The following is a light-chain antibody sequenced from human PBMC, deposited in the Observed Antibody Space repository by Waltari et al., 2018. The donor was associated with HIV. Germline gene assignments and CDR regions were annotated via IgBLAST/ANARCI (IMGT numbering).Light chain of an antibody. CDR3: SSYTSRAVSTYV. CDR2: EVS. CDR1: SRDVGDYNY. J-gene: IGLJ1*01. Sequence: QSALTQPASVSGSPGQSITISCLGTSRDVGDYNYVSWYQQHPGKAPKVMIYEVSNLPAGISERFAGSKSGNTASRTISGLQAEDEADYYCSSYTSRAVSTYVFGTGTKVTVL. V-gene: IGLV2-14*01.